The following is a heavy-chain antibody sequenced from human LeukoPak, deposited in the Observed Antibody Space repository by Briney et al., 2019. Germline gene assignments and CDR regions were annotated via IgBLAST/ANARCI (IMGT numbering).Heavy chain of an antibody. CDR1: GFTFSSYA. D-gene: IGHD3-9*01. V-gene: IGHV3-30-3*01. CDR2: ISYDGSNK. CDR3: AREGGGYFDWLPSYYYGMDV. J-gene: IGHJ6*02. Sequence: GRSLRLSCAASGFTFSSYAMHWVRQAPGKGLEWVAVISYDGSNKYYADSVKGRFTISRDNSKNTLYLQMNSLRAEDMAVYYCAREGGGYFDWLPSYYYGMDVWGQGTTVTVSS.